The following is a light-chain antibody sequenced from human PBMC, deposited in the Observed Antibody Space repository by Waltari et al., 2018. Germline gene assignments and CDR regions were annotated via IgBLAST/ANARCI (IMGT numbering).Light chain of an antibody. Sequence: QSALTQPASVSGSPGQSIPISCTGASGVLGPYYYVSWYQQHPGNAPKLVIFDVNNRPSGVSNRFSASVSGNTASLTISGLQAEDEADYYCSSYTKDTRIFGGGTKLTVL. CDR3: SSYTKDTRI. CDR1: SGVLGPYYY. J-gene: IGLJ2*01. CDR2: DVN. V-gene: IGLV2-14*03.